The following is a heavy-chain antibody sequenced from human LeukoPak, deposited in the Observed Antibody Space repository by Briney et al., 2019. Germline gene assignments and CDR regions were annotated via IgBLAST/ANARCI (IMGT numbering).Heavy chain of an antibody. J-gene: IGHJ4*02. CDR2: VHLDGRT. V-gene: IGHV4-34*10. D-gene: IGHD3-3*01. Sequence: PGGSLRLSCAASGFIFSDHYMDWVRLAPGKGLEWIGEVHLDGRTNYNPSLKSRLTMSVDLSENHVSLKLTSVTAADTAVYYCAREGGFYRPLDYSGQGTLVTVSS. CDR3: AREGGFYRPLDY. CDR1: GFIFSDHY.